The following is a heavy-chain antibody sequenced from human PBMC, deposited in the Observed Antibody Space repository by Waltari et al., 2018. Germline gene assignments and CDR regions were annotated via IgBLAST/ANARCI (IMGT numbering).Heavy chain of an antibody. CDR3: AKGPARGYTYGFWDY. Sequence: EVQLLESGGGLVQPGGSLRLSCAASGFTFRNYDMSWVRQAPGQGLEWVSGLSGSGGSTKYADSVKGRFTISRDNSNNTLYLEMSSLRAEDTAVYYCAKGPARGYTYGFWDYWGQGTLVTVSS. V-gene: IGHV3-23*01. J-gene: IGHJ4*02. CDR1: GFTFRNYD. CDR2: LSGSGGST. D-gene: IGHD5-18*01.